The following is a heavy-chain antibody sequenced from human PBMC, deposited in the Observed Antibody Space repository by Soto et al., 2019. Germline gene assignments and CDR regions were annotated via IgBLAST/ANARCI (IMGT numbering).Heavy chain of an antibody. CDR1: VAALSSGGHY. J-gene: IGHJ3*02. CDR2: ILHTATT. D-gene: IGHD3-22*01. V-gene: IGHV4-31*03. Sequence: QVQLQESGTGLAKHSQTVALTCTVSVAALSSGGHYWTWLRHVPGKDLEWIGYILHTATTFYTPSLKSRVLMSIDTSDNYFSLNLNSVTAADTAVYYCARGLGYDSNGHFLAAFDIWGHGTTVSVSA. CDR3: ARGLGYDSNGHFLAAFDI.